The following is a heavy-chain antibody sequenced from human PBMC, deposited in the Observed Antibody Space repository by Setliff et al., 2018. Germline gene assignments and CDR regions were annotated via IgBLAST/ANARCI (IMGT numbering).Heavy chain of an antibody. Sequence: AGGSLRLSCAASGFTFSSYWMSWVRQAPGKGLEWVANIKQDRSEIYYVDSVKGRFTISRDNAKNSLYLQMNSLRAEDTAVYYCARILARSRLVGGVISHPDAFDIWGQGTMVTVSS. CDR3: ARILARSRLVGGVISHPDAFDI. CDR2: IKQDRSEI. CDR1: GFTFSSYW. V-gene: IGHV3-7*01. D-gene: IGHD3-16*02. J-gene: IGHJ3*02.